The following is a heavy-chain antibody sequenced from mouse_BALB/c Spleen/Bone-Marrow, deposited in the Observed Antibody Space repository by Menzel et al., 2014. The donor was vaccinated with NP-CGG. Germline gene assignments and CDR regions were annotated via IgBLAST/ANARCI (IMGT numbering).Heavy chain of an antibody. J-gene: IGHJ3*01. CDR3: ARLGYYGWFAY. Sequence: EVKLVESGGGLVQPGGSLKLSCAASGFDFSRYWMSWVRQAPGKGLQWIGEITPESNTINYTPSLKDKFIISRDNAKNTLYLQMSKVRSEDTALYCCARLGYYGWFAYWGQGTLVTVSA. CDR2: ITPESNTI. V-gene: IGHV4-1*02. CDR1: GFDFSRYW. D-gene: IGHD2-3*01.